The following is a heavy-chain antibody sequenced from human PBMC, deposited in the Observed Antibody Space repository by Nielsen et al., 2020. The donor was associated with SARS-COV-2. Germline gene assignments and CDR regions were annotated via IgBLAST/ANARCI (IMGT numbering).Heavy chain of an antibody. CDR2: ISYDGSNK. Sequence: GGSLRLSCAASGFTFSSYAMHWVRQAPGKGLEWVAGISYDGSNKYYADSVKGRFTISRDNSKNTLYLQMNSLRAEDTAVYYCAREFEREPPRPRFARGAAFDIWGQGTMVTVSS. D-gene: IGHD1-26*01. CDR1: GFTFSSYA. V-gene: IGHV3-30*04. CDR3: AREFEREPPRPRFARGAAFDI. J-gene: IGHJ3*02.